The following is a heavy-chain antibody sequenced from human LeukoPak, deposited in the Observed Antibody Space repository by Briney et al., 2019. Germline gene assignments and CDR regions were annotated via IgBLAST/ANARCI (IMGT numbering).Heavy chain of an antibody. Sequence: PSETLSLTRTVSNGSISSVRYYWSWIRQNPGKGLEFIGYIYHSGSTYYNPSLKRPITISMDTSENQFSLRLTAVTAADSAIYYCARTPSRTRVFDYWGQGTLVTVSS. V-gene: IGHV4-31*01. CDR1: NGSISSVRYY. D-gene: IGHD3-10*01. CDR3: ARTPSRTRVFDY. J-gene: IGHJ4*02. CDR2: IYHSGST.